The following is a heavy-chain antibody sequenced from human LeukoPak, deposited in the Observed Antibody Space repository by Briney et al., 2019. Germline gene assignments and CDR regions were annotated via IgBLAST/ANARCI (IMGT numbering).Heavy chain of an antibody. V-gene: IGHV4-39*07. J-gene: IGHJ4*02. D-gene: IGHD5-24*01. Sequence: SETLSLTCTVSGGSISSSSYYWGWIRQPPGKGLEWIGSIYYSGSTYYNPSLKSRVTISVDTSKNRFSLKLSSVTAADTAVYYCASGVEMATKIDYWGQGTLVTVSS. CDR2: IYYSGST. CDR3: ASGVEMATKIDY. CDR1: GGSISSSSYY.